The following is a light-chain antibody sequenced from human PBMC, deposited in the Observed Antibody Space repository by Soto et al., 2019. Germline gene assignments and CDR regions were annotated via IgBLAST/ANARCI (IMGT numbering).Light chain of an antibody. CDR2: AAS. V-gene: IGKV3-15*01. CDR3: QQYNNWPTST. J-gene: IGKJ3*01. CDR1: QSVSGN. Sequence: EIVMTQSPATLSVSPGERATLSCRASQSVSGNLAWYQQKPGQAPRLLIYAASTRATGIPARFSGSGSGTEFTLTISSLQSEDYAVYYCQQYNNWPTSTFGPGTKVDIK.